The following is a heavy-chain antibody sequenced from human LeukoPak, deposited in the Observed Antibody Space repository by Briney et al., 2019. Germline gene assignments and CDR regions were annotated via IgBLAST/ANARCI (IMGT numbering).Heavy chain of an antibody. J-gene: IGHJ4*02. CDR1: GGSFSGYY. D-gene: IGHD4-23*01. V-gene: IGHV4-34*01. CDR2: INHSGST. Sequence: SETLSLTCAVYGGSFSGYYWSWIRQPPGKGLEWIGEINHSGSTNYNPSLKSRVTISVDTSKNQFSLKLSSVTAADTAVYYCARGGDYGGNVFDDWGQGTLVTVSS. CDR3: ARGGDYGGNVFDD.